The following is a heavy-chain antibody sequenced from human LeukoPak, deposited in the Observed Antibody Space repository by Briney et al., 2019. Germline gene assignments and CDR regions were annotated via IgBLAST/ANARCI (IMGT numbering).Heavy chain of an antibody. V-gene: IGHV3-7*01. J-gene: IGHJ6*03. Sequence: GGSLRLSCAASGFTFSSYWMSWVRQAPGKGLEWVANIKQDGSEKYYVDSVKGRFTISRDNAKNSLYLQMNSLRAEDTAIYYCARDPYSGSYGDSYYYYMDVWGKGTTVTISS. D-gene: IGHD1-26*01. CDR3: ARDPYSGSYGDSYYYYMDV. CDR1: GFTFSSYW. CDR2: IKQDGSEK.